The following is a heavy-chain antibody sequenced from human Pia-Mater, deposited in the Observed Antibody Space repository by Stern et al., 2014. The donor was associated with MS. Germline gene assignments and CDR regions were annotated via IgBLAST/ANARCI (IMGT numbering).Heavy chain of an antibody. D-gene: IGHD5-12*01. V-gene: IGHV4-4*02. Sequence: QVQLQESGPGLVKPSGTLSLTCAVSGGSISETNWWGWVRQPPGKGLEWIGEIYHSETTTYNSPLKSRITISIDNLKNPFSLELISVTAADTAVYFCARVHSGYDWFDYWGQGTLVTVSS. CDR2: IYHSETT. CDR1: GGSISETNW. J-gene: IGHJ4*02. CDR3: ARVHSGYDWFDY.